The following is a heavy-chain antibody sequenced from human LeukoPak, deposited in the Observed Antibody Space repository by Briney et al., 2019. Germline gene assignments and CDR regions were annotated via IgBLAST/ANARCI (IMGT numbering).Heavy chain of an antibody. D-gene: IGHD1-26*01. V-gene: IGHV3-74*01. J-gene: IGHJ4*02. CDR3: ARDLREADIFEY. Sequence: PGGSLRLSCAASGFTFSNYYMYWVRQAPGKGLVWVSRITGDESSTTYADSVKGRFTISRDNAKNTLYLQMNSLRAEDTAVYYCARDLREADIFEYWGQGIVVTVSS. CDR1: GFTFSNYY. CDR2: ITGDESST.